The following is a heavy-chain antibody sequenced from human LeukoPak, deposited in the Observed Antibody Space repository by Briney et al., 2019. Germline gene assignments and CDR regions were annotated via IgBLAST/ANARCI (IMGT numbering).Heavy chain of an antibody. V-gene: IGHV4-39*07. D-gene: IGHD1-26*01. J-gene: IGHJ4*02. CDR2: IYYSGST. CDR1: GGSISSSSYY. CDR3: AGLSGSYRDY. Sequence: SETLSLTCAVSGGSISSSSYYWGWIRQPPGKGLEWIGSIYYSGSTYYNPSLKSRVTISVDTSKNQFSLKLSSVTAADTAVYYCAGLSGSYRDYWGQGTLVTVSS.